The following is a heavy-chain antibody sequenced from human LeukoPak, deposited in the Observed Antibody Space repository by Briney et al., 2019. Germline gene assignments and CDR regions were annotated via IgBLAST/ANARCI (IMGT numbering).Heavy chain of an antibody. D-gene: IGHD4-17*01. J-gene: IGHJ5*02. V-gene: IGHV1-18*01. CDR2: ISAYNGNT. Sequence: ASVKVSCKASGYTFTSYGISWARQAPGQGLEWMGWISAYNGNTNYAQKLQGRVTMTTDTSTSTAYMELRSLRSEDTAVYYCARETTVTRGNWFDPWGQGTLVTVSS. CDR1: GYTFTSYG. CDR3: ARETTVTRGNWFDP.